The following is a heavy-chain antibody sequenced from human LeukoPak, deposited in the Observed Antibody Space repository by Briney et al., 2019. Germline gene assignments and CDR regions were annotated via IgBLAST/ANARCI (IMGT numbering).Heavy chain of an antibody. Sequence: ASVKVSCKASGYTFNGYYKHWVRQAPGQGLEWMGWINPNSGGTNYAQKFQGRVTMTRDTSISTAYMELSRLRSDDTAMYYCARSSSWKTDIDYWGQGTLVTVSS. J-gene: IGHJ4*02. CDR3: ARSSSWKTDIDY. V-gene: IGHV1-2*02. CDR1: GYTFNGYY. D-gene: IGHD6-13*01. CDR2: INPNSGGT.